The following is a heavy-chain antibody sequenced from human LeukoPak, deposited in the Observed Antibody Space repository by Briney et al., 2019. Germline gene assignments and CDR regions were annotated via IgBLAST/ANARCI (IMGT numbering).Heavy chain of an antibody. CDR2: ISSSGGTI. Sequence: GGSLRLSCAASGSTFSSFSTYDFNWVRQAPGKGREWVSYISSSGGTIYYADSVKGRFTVSRDNAANSLYLQMNSLRAEDTAIYYCARDLVSGAYTFDIWGQGTVVTVSS. CDR1: GSTFSS. J-gene: IGHJ3*02. D-gene: IGHD3-16*01. V-gene: IGHV3-48*03. CDR3: ARDLVSGAYTFDI.